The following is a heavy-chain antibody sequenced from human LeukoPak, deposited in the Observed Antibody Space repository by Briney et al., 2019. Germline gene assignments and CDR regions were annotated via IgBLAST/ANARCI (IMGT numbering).Heavy chain of an antibody. CDR2: INPNSGGT. J-gene: IGHJ3*02. CDR1: GYTFTGYY. D-gene: IGHD3-22*01. CDR3: ARDYSKTYYYDSSGYYYEFSAFDI. V-gene: IGHV1-2*02. Sequence: ASVEVSCKASGYTFTGYYMHWVRQAPGQGLEWMGWINPNSGGTNYAQKFQGRVTMTRDTSISTAYMELSRLRSDDTAVYYCARDYSKTYYYDSSGYYYEFSAFDIWGQGTMVTVSS.